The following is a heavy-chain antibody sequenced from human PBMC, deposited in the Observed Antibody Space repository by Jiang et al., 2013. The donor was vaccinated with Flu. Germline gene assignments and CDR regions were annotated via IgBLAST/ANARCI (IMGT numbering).Heavy chain of an antibody. CDR2: YHWDNDR. V-gene: IGHV2-5*02. J-gene: IGHJ3*01. CDR3: TFRKSSSGAFDV. CDR1: GFSLSTAGVG. D-gene: IGHD2-2*01. Sequence: KPTQTLTLTCNFSGFSLSTAGVGVAWIRQAPGKALEWLAFYHWDNDRRYSPSLKSRLTITKDTTKSQVVLTMTNMDPVDTATYFCTFRKSSSGAFDVWGQGTMVTVSS.